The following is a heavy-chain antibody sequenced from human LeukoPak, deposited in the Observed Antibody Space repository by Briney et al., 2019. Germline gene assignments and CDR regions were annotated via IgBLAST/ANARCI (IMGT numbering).Heavy chain of an antibody. V-gene: IGHV3-30*04. CDR3: ARDGYYLGAEYYYYGMDV. CDR2: ISHDGSNK. Sequence: GGSLRLSCAASGFTFSSYAMHWVRQAPGKGLEWVAVISHDGSNKYYADSVKGRFTISRDNSKNTLYLQMNSLRAEDTAVYYCARDGYYLGAEYYYYGMDVWGQGTTVTVSS. J-gene: IGHJ6*02. D-gene: IGHD2/OR15-2a*01. CDR1: GFTFSSYA.